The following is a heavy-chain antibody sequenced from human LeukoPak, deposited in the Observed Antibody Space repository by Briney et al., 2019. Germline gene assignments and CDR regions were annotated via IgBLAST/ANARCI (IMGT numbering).Heavy chain of an antibody. Sequence: PGGSLRLSCAASGFTFNSYGMHWVRQAPGKGLEWVANIKQDGSEKYYVDSVKGRFTISRDNAKNSLYLQMNSLRAEDTAVYYCARGIRFLDDFDYWGQGTLVTVSS. D-gene: IGHD3/OR15-3a*01. V-gene: IGHV3-7*01. J-gene: IGHJ4*02. CDR2: IKQDGSEK. CDR3: ARGIRFLDDFDY. CDR1: GFTFNSYG.